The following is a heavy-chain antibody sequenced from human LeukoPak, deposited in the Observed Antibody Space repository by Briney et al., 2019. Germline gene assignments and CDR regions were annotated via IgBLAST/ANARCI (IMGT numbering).Heavy chain of an antibody. CDR2: FDPEDGET. Sequence: ASVKVSCKASGYTFTSYAMHWVRQAPGQRLEWMGGFDPEDGETIYAQKFQGRVTMTEDTSTDTAYMELSSLRSEDTAVYYCATGSDYDYVWGSYRFDYWGQGTLVTVSS. D-gene: IGHD3-16*02. CDR3: ATGSDYDYVWGSYRFDY. J-gene: IGHJ4*02. V-gene: IGHV1-24*01. CDR1: GYTFTSYA.